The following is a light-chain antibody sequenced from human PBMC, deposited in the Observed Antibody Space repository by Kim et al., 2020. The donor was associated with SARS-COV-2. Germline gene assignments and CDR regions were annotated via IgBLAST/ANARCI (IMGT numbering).Light chain of an antibody. V-gene: IGKV3-20*01. CDR1: QSVNSNY. CDR3: QQYHSAPRT. J-gene: IGKJ1*01. Sequence: YPGERATLSCRASQSVNSNYLAWYQQKVGQAPRLLIHGASIRATGIPDRFSGSGSGTDFTLTISRLEPEDFAVYYCQQYHSAPRTFGQGTKVDIK. CDR2: GAS.